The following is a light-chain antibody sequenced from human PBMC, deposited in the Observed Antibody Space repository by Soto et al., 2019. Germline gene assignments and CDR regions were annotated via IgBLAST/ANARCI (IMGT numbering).Light chain of an antibody. V-gene: IGLV1-47*02. Sequence: QSVLTQPPSASGTPGQRVTISCSGSNSNIGPNYVYWFQQRPGTAPKLLIYNNYQRPSGVPDRFAGSKSGTSASLAISGLRSEDEADYYCAARDDSLSGHWVFGGGTKLTVL. CDR2: NNY. CDR3: AARDDSLSGHWV. J-gene: IGLJ3*02. CDR1: NSNIGPNY.